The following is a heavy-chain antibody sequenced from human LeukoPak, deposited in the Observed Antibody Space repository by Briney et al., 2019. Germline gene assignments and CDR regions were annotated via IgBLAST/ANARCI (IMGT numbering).Heavy chain of an antibody. V-gene: IGHV4-61*02. D-gene: IGHD3-22*01. CDR1: GGSISSGSYY. J-gene: IGHJ4*02. Sequence: SETLSLTCTVSGGSISSGSYYWSWIRQPAGKGLEWIGRIYTSGSTSYNPSLKSRVTISVDASKNQFSLKLSSVTAADTAVYYCAREYYDSSGYSRGFDYWGQGTLVTVSS. CDR2: IYTSGST. CDR3: AREYYDSSGYSRGFDY.